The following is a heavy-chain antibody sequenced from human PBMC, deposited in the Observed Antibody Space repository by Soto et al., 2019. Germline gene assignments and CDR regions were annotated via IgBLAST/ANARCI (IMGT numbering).Heavy chain of an antibody. D-gene: IGHD3-22*01. Sequence: QVQLVQSGAEVKKPGSSVKVSCTASGGTFSSYAISWVRQAPGQGLEWMGGIIPIFGTANYAQKFQGRVTITADESTSTAYMELSSLRSEDTAVYYCSRDASGYDSSGYAFDIWGQGTMVTVSS. CDR1: GGTFSSYA. CDR3: SRDASGYDSSGYAFDI. V-gene: IGHV1-69*01. CDR2: IIPIFGTA. J-gene: IGHJ3*02.